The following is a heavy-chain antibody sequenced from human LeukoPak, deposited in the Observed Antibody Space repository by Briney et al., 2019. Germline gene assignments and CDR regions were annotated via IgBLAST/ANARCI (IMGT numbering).Heavy chain of an antibody. CDR2: IKQDGSKK. V-gene: IGHV3-7*01. D-gene: IGHD1-14*01. CDR1: GFTFSNYW. J-gene: IGHJ4*02. Sequence: GGSLRLSCAASGFTFSNYWMTWVRQAPGKGLELVANIKQDGSKKYYVDSVKGRFTISRDNAKNSLYLQMNSLRAEDTAVYYCAGNQRRLDYWGQGTLVTVSS. CDR3: AGNQRRLDY.